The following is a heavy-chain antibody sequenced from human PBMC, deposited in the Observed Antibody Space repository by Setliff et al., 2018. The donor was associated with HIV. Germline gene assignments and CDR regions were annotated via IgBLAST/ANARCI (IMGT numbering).Heavy chain of an antibody. D-gene: IGHD6-25*01. CDR3: TRPLRTRSAIDPFHI. V-gene: IGHV1-2*02. Sequence: GASVKVSCKASGYTFTGNSDYYLHWVRQAPGQGLEWMGWINPYSGGTLYAKKFQGRVTMTRDTSISTAYMELSRLRSDDSALYYCTRPLRTRSAIDPFHIWGQGTMVTVSS. CDR1: GYTFTGNSDYY. J-gene: IGHJ3*02. CDR2: INPYSGGT.